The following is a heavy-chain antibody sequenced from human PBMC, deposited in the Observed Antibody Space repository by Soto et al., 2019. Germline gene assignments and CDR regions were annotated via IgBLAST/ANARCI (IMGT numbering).Heavy chain of an antibody. CDR1: GGSFSGYY. J-gene: IGHJ5*02. V-gene: IGHV4-34*01. CDR3: ARSNFISSSGTRSCLFDP. CDR2: INHSGST. Sequence: PSETLSLTCAVYGGSFSGYYWSWIRQPPGKGLEWIGEINHSGSTNYNPSLKSRVTISVDTSKNQFSLKLSSVTAADTAVYYCARSNFISSSGTRSCLFDPLGQGTLVTVSS. D-gene: IGHD6-13*01.